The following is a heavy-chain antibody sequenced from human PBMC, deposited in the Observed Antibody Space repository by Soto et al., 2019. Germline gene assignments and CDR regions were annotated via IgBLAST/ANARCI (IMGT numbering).Heavy chain of an antibody. D-gene: IGHD2-2*03. J-gene: IGHJ4*02. CDR3: ARQSGYCSSTRCYYPFHY. CDR2: IDPTDSYT. Sequence: GESLKISCKASGYSFTNYWISWVRQMPGKGLEWMGKIDPTDSYTNYSPSFQGHVTISADKSISTAYLQWSSMKASDTAVYYCARQSGYCSSTRCYYPFHYWGQGTLLTVYS. CDR1: GYSFTNYW. V-gene: IGHV5-10-1*01.